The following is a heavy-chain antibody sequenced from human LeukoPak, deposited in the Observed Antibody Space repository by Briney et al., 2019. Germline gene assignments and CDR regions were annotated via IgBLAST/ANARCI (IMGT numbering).Heavy chain of an antibody. Sequence: GGSLRLSCAASGFTVSRNYMSGVRQAPGKGREGGSVFYSGGTIYYADSVKGRFTISRDNSKNTLYLQMNSLRADDTAVYYRATPPAVGLWGQGTLVIVSS. V-gene: IGHV3-66*01. CDR1: GFTVSRNY. CDR2: FYSGGTI. J-gene: IGHJ4*02. CDR3: ATPPAVGL. D-gene: IGHD2-15*01.